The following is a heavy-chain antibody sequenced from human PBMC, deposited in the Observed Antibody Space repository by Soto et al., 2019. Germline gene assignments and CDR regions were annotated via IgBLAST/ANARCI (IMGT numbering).Heavy chain of an antibody. Sequence: SVKVSCKASGGTFSSYAISWVRQAPGQGLEWMGGIIPIFGTANYAQKFQGRVTITADESTSTAYMELSSLRSDDTAVYYCARDRFLEWLLQWTPNDYWGQGTLVTVSS. CDR1: GGTFSSYA. CDR3: ARDRFLEWLLQWTPNDY. J-gene: IGHJ4*02. D-gene: IGHD3-3*01. V-gene: IGHV1-69*13. CDR2: IIPIFGTA.